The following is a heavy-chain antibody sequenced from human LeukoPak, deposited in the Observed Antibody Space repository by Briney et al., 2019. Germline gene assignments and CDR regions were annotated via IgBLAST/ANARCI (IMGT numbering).Heavy chain of an antibody. V-gene: IGHV3-23*01. J-gene: IGHJ4*02. D-gene: IGHD3-10*02. CDR1: GFSFSSHA. CDR2: ISGSGSHT. Sequence: GGSLRLSCAASGFSFSSHAMNWVRQAPGKGLEWVSAISGSGSHTCYADSVRGRFTISRDNSKSTLYLQMNSLRAEDTAVYYCAKDVRGYNRPFDYWGQGTLVTVSS. CDR3: AKDVRGYNRPFDY.